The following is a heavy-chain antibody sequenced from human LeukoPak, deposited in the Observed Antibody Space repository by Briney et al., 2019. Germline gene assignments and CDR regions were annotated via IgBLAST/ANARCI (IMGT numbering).Heavy chain of an antibody. CDR3: SRENGAFSPFGY. J-gene: IGHJ4*02. D-gene: IGHD2-8*01. CDR1: GGSLSSNSYY. Sequence: PSETLSLTCTVSGGSLSSNSYYWNWIRQPPGKGLEWIGYIYYSGSTNYNPSLMRRVTISVDTSKNQFSLKLSSVTAADTAVYYCSRENGAFSPFGYWGQGTLVTVLS. CDR2: IYYSGST. V-gene: IGHV4-61*01.